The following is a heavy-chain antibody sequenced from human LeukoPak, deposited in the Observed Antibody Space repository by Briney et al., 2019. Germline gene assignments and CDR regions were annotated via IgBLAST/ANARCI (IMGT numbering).Heavy chain of an antibody. Sequence: PSETLSLTCTVSGISISNINYYWGWIRQPPGKGLEWIGTIHYSGSTYYNPSLMSRVTISLDTSKNQFSLKLSSVTAADAAVYYCARGLMGDYYYYYMDVWGKGTTVTISS. J-gene: IGHJ6*03. V-gene: IGHV4-39*07. CDR1: GISISNINYY. CDR3: ARGLMGDYYYYYMDV. D-gene: IGHD3-16*01. CDR2: IHYSGST.